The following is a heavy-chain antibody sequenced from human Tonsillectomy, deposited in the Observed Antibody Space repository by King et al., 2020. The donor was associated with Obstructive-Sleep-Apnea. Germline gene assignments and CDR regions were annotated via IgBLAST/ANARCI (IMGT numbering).Heavy chain of an antibody. J-gene: IGHJ4*02. D-gene: IGHD5-24*01. Sequence: VQLVESGGGVVQPGRFLRLSCAASGFTFSSYGMHWVRQAPGKGLEWVAVIWYDGSNKYYADSVKGRFTISRDNSKNTLYLQMNSLRAEDTAVYYCARGDGYNSGEFSYYFDYWGQGTLVTVSS. CDR1: GFTFSSYG. CDR3: ARGDGYNSGEFSYYFDY. CDR2: IWYDGSNK. V-gene: IGHV3-33*01.